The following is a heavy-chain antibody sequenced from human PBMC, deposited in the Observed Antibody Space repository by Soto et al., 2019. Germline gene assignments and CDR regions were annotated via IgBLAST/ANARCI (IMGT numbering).Heavy chain of an antibody. CDR3: VKGEYYYDSSGYYPFDY. V-gene: IGHV3-64D*06. J-gene: IGHJ4*02. CDR2: ISINGGST. D-gene: IGHD3-22*01. Sequence: PGGSLRLSCSASGFTFSIYAMHWVRQAPGKGLEYVSSISINGGSTHYADSVKGRFTISRDNSKNTQYLKMSSLRADDTALYYCVKGEYYYDSSGYYPFDYWGQGTLVTVSS. CDR1: GFTFSIYA.